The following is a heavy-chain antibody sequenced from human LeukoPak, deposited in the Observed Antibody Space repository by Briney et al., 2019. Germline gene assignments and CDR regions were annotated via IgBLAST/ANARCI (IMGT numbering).Heavy chain of an antibody. V-gene: IGHV3-30*03. J-gene: IGHJ4*02. CDR1: GFSFSNHG. Sequence: GGSLRLSCVASGFSFSNHGMHWVRQAPGKGLEWVSVIARDGGAKFYADSVKGRFTLSRDNSKNMFFLQMDFLTVEDTAIYYCAREATWGQWYFDHWGQGTPVTVSS. CDR3: AREATWGQWYFDH. CDR2: IARDGGAK. D-gene: IGHD6-19*01.